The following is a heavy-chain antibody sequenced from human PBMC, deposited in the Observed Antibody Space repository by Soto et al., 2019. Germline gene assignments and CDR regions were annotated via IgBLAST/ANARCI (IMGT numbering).Heavy chain of an antibody. D-gene: IGHD6-19*01. Sequence: PGGSLRLSCAASGFTFSSYAMHWVRQAPGKGLEWVAVISYDGSNKYYADSVKGRFTISRDNSKNTLYLQMNSLRAEDTAVYYCAAGYSSCSDAFDIWGQGTMVTVSS. V-gene: IGHV3-30-3*01. CDR2: ISYDGSNK. CDR3: AAGYSSCSDAFDI. CDR1: GFTFSSYA. J-gene: IGHJ3*02.